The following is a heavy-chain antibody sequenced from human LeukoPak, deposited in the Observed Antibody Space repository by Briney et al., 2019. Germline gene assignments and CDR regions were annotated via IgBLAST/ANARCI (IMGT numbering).Heavy chain of an antibody. V-gene: IGHV4-61*02. CDR1: GGSISSGSYY. CDR2: IYTSGST. J-gene: IGHJ6*03. Sequence: SQTLSLTCTVSGGSISSGSYYWSWIRQPAGKGLEWIGRIYTSGSTNYNPSLKSRVTISVDTSKNQFSLKLSSVTAADTAVYYCATSSGDYVYHMDVWGKGTTVTISS. D-gene: IGHD4-17*01. CDR3: ATSSGDYVYHMDV.